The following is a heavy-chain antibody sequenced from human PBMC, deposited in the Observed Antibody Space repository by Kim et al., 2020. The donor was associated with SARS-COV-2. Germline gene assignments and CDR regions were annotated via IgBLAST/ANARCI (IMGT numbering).Heavy chain of an antibody. Sequence: GGSLRLSCAASGFTVISSYMTWVRQAPGKGPEWVSVIYSGGNTYYADSVKGRFTISRDNSKNTLYLQMNSLRAEDTGVYHCARGVTTGNYYYAMDVWGQGTTVTVSS. CDR1: GFTVISSY. V-gene: IGHV3-53*01. CDR2: IYSGGNT. J-gene: IGHJ6*02. D-gene: IGHD2-21*02. CDR3: ARGVTTGNYYYAMDV.